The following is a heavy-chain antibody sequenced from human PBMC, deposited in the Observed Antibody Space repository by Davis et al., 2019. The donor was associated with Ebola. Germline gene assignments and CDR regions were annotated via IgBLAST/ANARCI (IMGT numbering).Heavy chain of an antibody. Sequence: AGSLRLSCAASGFIFSSYAMHWVRQAPGKGLEWVSAISGSGGSTYYADSVKGRFTISRDNSKNTLYLQMNSLRAEDTAVYYCVKGLLPALTEEEWGQGTLVTVPS. CDR2: ISGSGGST. CDR3: VKGLLPALTEEE. D-gene: IGHD2-21*02. J-gene: IGHJ4*02. V-gene: IGHV3-23*01. CDR1: GFIFSSYA.